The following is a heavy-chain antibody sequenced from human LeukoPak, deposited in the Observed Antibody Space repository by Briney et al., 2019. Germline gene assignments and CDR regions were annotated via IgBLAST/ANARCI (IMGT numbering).Heavy chain of an antibody. CDR2: ISGSGGST. D-gene: IGHD3-22*01. J-gene: IGHJ4*02. Sequence: PGGSLRLSCAASGFSFSSYAMSWVRQAPGKGLEWVAAISGSGGSTYYADSVKGRFTISRDNSKNTLYLQMNSLRAEDTAVYYCAKGTQSDSSGYYFDYWGQGTLVTVSS. CDR1: GFSFSSYA. V-gene: IGHV3-23*01. CDR3: AKGTQSDSSGYYFDY.